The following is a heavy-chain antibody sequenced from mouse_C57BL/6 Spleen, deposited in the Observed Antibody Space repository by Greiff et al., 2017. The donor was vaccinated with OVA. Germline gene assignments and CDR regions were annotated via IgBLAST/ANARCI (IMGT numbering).Heavy chain of an antibody. D-gene: IGHD2-4*01. Sequence: VQLQESGAELARPGASVKLSCKASGYTFTSYGISWVKQRTGQGLEWIGEIYPRSGNTYYNEKFKGKATLTADKSSSTAYMELRSLTSEDSAVYFCARHYDYDGDYYAMDYWGQGTSVTVSS. CDR1: GYTFTSYG. J-gene: IGHJ4*01. CDR3: ARHYDYDGDYYAMDY. V-gene: IGHV1-81*01. CDR2: IYPRSGNT.